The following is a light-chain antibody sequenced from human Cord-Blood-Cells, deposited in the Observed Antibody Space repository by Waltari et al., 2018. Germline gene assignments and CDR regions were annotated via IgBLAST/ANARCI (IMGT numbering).Light chain of an antibody. V-gene: IGKV3-20*01. CDR2: GAS. CDR1: QGVSSSY. Sequence: SCRASQGVSSSYVSWYQQKPGQAPRLLIYGASRRTTGIPDRFSGGGSGTYFTLTSSRLEPEDFAVYYCQQYGSSYTFGQGTKLEIK. J-gene: IGKJ2*01. CDR3: QQYGSSYT.